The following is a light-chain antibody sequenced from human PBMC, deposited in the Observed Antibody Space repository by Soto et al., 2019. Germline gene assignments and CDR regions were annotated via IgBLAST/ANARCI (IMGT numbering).Light chain of an antibody. CDR3: SSYTRSDTLV. CDR1: NNDIGGYDY. J-gene: IGLJ2*01. CDR2: DVT. Sequence: QSALTQPASVSGSPGQSITISCTGTNNDIGGYDYLSWYQQHPGKVPKLLIYDVTNRHSGVSSRFSGSKSGNTASLTIAGLQADDEGDYHCSSYTRSDTLVFGGGTKVTVL. V-gene: IGLV2-14*03.